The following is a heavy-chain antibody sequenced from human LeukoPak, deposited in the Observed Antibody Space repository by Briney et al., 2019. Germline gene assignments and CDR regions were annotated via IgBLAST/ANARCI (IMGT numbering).Heavy chain of an antibody. CDR2: ISSTSTSI. CDR1: GFTFSSHT. V-gene: IGHV3-21*01. D-gene: IGHD6-6*01. CDR3: ARTSSIAARNYYYYGMDV. J-gene: IGHJ6*02. Sequence: PGGSLRLSCAASGFTFSSHTMNWVRQAPGKGLEWVSSISSTSTSIYHADSVKGRFTISRDNTKNSLYLQMNSLRAEDTAVYYCARTSSIAARNYYYYGMDVWGQGTTVTVSS.